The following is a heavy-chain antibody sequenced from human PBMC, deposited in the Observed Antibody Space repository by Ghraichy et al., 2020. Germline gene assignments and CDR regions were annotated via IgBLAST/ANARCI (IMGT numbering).Heavy chain of an antibody. D-gene: IGHD2-21*01. Sequence: LSLTCAASGFTFSSYSMNWVRQAPGKGLEWVSSIDSSSSYIYYGDSVKGRFTISRDNAKNSLYLQMNSLRAEDTAVYYCARDYLVVSATEYYGMDVWGQGTTVTVSS. V-gene: IGHV3-21*01. CDR3: ARDYLVVSATEYYGMDV. J-gene: IGHJ6*02. CDR1: GFTFSSYS. CDR2: IDSSSSYI.